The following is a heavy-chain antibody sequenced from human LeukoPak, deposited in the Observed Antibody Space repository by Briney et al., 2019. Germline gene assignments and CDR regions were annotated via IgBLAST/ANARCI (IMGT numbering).Heavy chain of an antibody. CDR3: ARDLATRQRTGLYDS. CDR1: GFTVSTYD. V-gene: IGHV3-23*01. J-gene: IGHJ4*02. Sequence: GGSLRLSCAASGFTVSTYDMSWVRQAPGKGPEWVSGFSGSDGSAYYADSVKGRITISRDNSRNTLYLQMNSLRAEDTAVYYCARDLATRQRTGLYDSWGQGALVTVSS. CDR2: FSGSDGSA. D-gene: IGHD3-16*02.